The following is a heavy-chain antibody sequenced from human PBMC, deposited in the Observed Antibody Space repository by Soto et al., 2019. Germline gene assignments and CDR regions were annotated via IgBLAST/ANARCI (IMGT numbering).Heavy chain of an antibody. Sequence: QVQLQESGPGLVKPSQTLSLTCTVSGGSISSGDYYWSWIRQPPGKGLEWIGYIYYSGSTYYNPSLKSRVTISVDTSKNQFSLKLSSVTAADTAVYYCAREHGDDYYYYGMDVWGQGTTVTVSS. CDR1: GGSISSGDYY. J-gene: IGHJ6*02. CDR3: AREHGDDYYYYGMDV. D-gene: IGHD4-17*01. V-gene: IGHV4-30-4*01. CDR2: IYYSGST.